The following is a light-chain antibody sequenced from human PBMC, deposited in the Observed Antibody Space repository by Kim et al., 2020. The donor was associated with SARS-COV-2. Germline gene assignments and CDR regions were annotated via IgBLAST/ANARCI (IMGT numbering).Light chain of an antibody. J-gene: IGKJ2*01. CDR3: QHYNSYLIT. CDR1: QSISSW. V-gene: IGKV1-5*03. CDR2: KAS. Sequence: DIQMTQSPSTLSASVGDRVTITCRASQSISSWLAWYQQKPGKAPKVLIYKASSLESGVPSRFSGSGSGTEFTLTISSLQPDDFATYYCQHYNSYLITFGQGTKLEI.